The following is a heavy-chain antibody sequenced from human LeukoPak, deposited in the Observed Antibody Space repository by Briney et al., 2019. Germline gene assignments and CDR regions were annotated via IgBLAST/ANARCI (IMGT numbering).Heavy chain of an antibody. CDR3: ARAATPRDIFDY. CDR2: INPNSGGT. CDR1: GYTFTGYY. Sequence: ASVKVSCKASGYTFTGYYMHWVRQAPGQGLEWMGWINPNSGGTNCAQKFQGRVTMTRDTSISTAYMELSRLRSDDTAVYYCARAATPRDIFDYWGRGTLVTVSS. J-gene: IGHJ4*02. V-gene: IGHV1-2*02. D-gene: IGHD2-2*02.